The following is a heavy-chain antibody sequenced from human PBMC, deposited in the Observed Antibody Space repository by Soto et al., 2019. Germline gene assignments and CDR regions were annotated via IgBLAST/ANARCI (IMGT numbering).Heavy chain of an antibody. D-gene: IGHD3-3*02. V-gene: IGHV4-34*01. CDR3: AGGRVSPRLHGSDL. Sequence: SEPLSLSCAVFGGPFSYFFGSWIRQPPRKGLEWSGEIKHSGSTNYNPSLKSRVTISVDTSKNQFSLMLRSVTAADSAVFYCAGGRVSPRLHGSDLWSQGTLVTVS. CDR1: GGPFSYFF. CDR2: IKHSGST. J-gene: IGHJ5*02.